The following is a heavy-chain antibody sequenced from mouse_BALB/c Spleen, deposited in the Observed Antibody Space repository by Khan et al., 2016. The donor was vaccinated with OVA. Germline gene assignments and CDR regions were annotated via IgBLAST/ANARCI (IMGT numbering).Heavy chain of an antibody. Sequence: QIQLVQSGPELKKPGETVKISCKASGYTFTNYGMNWVKQAPGKGLKWMGWINTYTGEPTYADDFKGRFAFSLETSASTAYLQINNLKNEDTATYFCAKSYDGYHYFDYWGQGTTLTVSS. CDR2: INTYTGEP. CDR1: GYTFTNYG. CDR3: AKSYDGYHYFDY. V-gene: IGHV9-3-1*01. D-gene: IGHD2-3*01. J-gene: IGHJ2*01.